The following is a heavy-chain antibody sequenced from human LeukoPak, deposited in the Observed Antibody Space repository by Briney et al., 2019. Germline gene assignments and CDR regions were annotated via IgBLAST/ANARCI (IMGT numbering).Heavy chain of an antibody. V-gene: IGHV4-38-2*01. J-gene: IGHJ5*02. D-gene: IGHD3-22*01. CDR3: ARLAPYYYDSSGYP. CDR2: IYYSGST. Sequence: SETLSLTCAVSGYSISNGYYWGWIRQPPGKGLEWIGSIYYSGSTYYNPSLKSRVTISVDASKNQFSLKLSSVTAADTAVYYCARLAPYYYDSSGYPWGQGTLVTVSS. CDR1: GYSISNGYY.